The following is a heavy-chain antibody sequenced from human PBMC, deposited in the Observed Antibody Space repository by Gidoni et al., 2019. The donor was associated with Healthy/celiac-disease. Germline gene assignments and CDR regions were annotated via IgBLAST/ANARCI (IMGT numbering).Heavy chain of an antibody. CDR1: GFTFSSYS. Sequence: EVQLVESGGGLVKPGGSLRLSCAASGFTFSSYSMNWVRQDPGKGLEWVSTISSSSSYRYYADSVKGRFTISRDNAKNSLYLKMNSLRAEDTAVYYCARDQHPVVVTATDYYYYMDVWGKGTTVTVSS. CDR2: ISSSSSYR. CDR3: ARDQHPVVVTATDYYYYMDV. J-gene: IGHJ6*03. D-gene: IGHD2-21*02. V-gene: IGHV3-21*01.